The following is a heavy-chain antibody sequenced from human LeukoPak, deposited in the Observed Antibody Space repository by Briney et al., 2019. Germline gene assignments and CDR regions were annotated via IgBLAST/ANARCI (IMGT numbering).Heavy chain of an antibody. J-gene: IGHJ5*02. Sequence: PGGSLRLSCAASGFTFRSYSMNWVRQAPGEGLEWVSSISSSSSYIYHADSVKGRFTISRDNAKNSLYLQMNSLRAEDTAVYYCARDPSLPAAMMVWFDPWGQRTLVTVSS. D-gene: IGHD2-2*01. CDR2: ISSSSSYI. V-gene: IGHV3-21*01. CDR3: ARDPSLPAAMMVWFDP. CDR1: GFTFRSYS.